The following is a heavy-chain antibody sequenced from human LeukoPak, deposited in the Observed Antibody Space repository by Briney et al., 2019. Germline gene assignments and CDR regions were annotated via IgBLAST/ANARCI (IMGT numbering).Heavy chain of an antibody. V-gene: IGHV4-31*03. CDR3: ARGGYSYGYDY. Sequence: SETLSLTCTVSGGSISSGGYYWSWIRQHPGKGLEWIGYIYYSGSTYYNPSLKSRVTISVDTSKNQFSLKLSSVTAADTAVYYCARGGYSYGYDYWGQGTLVTVSS. CDR1: GGSISSGGYY. CDR2: IYYSGST. J-gene: IGHJ4*02. D-gene: IGHD5-18*01.